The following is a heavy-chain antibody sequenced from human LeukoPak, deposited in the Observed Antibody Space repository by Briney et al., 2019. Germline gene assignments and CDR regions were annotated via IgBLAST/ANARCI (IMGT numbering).Heavy chain of an antibody. CDR3: ARCLYSSQPYYYYYMDV. V-gene: IGHV4-59*01. CDR2: IYYSGST. J-gene: IGHJ6*03. Sequence: SETLSLTCTVSGGSISSYYWSWIRQPPGKGLEWIGYIYYSGSTNYNPSLKSRVTISVDTSKNQFSLKLGSVTAADTAVYYCARCLYSSQPYYYYYMDVWGKGTTVTVSS. CDR1: GGSISSYY. D-gene: IGHD6-13*01.